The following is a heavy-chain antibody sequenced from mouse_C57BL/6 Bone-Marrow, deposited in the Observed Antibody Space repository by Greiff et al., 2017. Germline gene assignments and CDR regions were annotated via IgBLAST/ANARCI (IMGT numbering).Heavy chain of an antibody. J-gene: IGHJ1*03. Sequence: EVKLVESGGGLVQPKGSLKLSCAASGFTFNTYAMHWVRQAPGKGLEWVARIRSKSSNYATYYADSVKDRFTISRDDSQRMLYLQMNNLKTEDTAMYYGVREDGYHWYFDVWGTGTTVTVSS. CDR2: IRSKSSNYAT. V-gene: IGHV10-3*01. CDR1: GFTFNTYA. CDR3: VREDGYHWYFDV. D-gene: IGHD2-3*01.